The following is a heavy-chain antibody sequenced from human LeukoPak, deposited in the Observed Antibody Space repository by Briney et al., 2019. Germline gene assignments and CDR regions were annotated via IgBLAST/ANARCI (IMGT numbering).Heavy chain of an antibody. D-gene: IGHD3-10*01. CDR1: GFTFSSYA. V-gene: IGHV3-64*01. J-gene: IGHJ4*02. Sequence: PGGSLRLSCAASGFTFSSYAMHWVRQAPGKGLEYVSAISSDGGSTYYANSVKGRFTISRGNSKNTLYLQMGSLRAEDTAIYYCAKDLVTGSLDYWGQGTLVTVSS. CDR3: AKDLVTGSLDY. CDR2: ISSDGGST.